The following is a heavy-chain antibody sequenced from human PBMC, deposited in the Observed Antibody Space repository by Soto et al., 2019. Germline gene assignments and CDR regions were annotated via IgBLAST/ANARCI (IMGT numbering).Heavy chain of an antibody. D-gene: IGHD1-7*01. Sequence: WGTLRLPCAATGFTVSSRGIHWVCHSPGNGPEWVSVGSHDGSKNYYKDPVKGRFTTSRDNSNNTLYLQMNSLRAEDTAVYYCARANRNYVIYNWYFDLWGRGTLVTVSS. CDR1: GFTVSSRG. V-gene: IGHV3-33*01. J-gene: IGHJ2*01. CDR2: GSHDGSKN. CDR3: ARANRNYVIYNWYFDL.